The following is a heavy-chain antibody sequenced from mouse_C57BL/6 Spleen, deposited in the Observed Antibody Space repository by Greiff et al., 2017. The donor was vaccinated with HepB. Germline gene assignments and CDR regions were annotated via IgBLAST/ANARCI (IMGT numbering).Heavy chain of an antibody. CDR3: ARTRLGFDY. V-gene: IGHV1-82*01. CDR2: IYPGDGDT. J-gene: IGHJ2*01. CDR1: GYAFSSSW. D-gene: IGHD4-1*01. Sequence: VQLQQSGPELVKPGASVKISCKASGYAFSSSWMNWVKQRPGKGLEWIGRIYPGDGDTNYNGKFKGKATLTADKSSSTAYMQLSSLTSEDSAVYFCARTRLGFDYWEQGTTLTVSS.